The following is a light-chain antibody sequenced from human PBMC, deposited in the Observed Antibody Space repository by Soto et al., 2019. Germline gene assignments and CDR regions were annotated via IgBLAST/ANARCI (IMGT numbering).Light chain of an antibody. CDR2: DVS. Sequence: QSALTQPASVSGSPGQSITISCTGTSSDVGGYNYVSWYQQHPGKAPKLMIYDVSNQPSGVSNRFSGSKSGNTASLIISGLQAEDEADYYCSSYTSSSTLVVFGGGTKLTVL. CDR1: SSDVGGYNY. CDR3: SSYTSSSTLVV. J-gene: IGLJ2*01. V-gene: IGLV2-14*01.